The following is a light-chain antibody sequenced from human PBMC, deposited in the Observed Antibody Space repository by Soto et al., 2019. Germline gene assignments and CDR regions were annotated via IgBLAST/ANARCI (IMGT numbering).Light chain of an antibody. CDR3: CSYAGSYPLV. CDR2: DVS. V-gene: IGLV2-11*01. CDR1: SSDVGGYNY. J-gene: IGLJ3*02. Sequence: QSALTQPRSVSGSPGQSVTISCTGTSSDVGGYNYVSWYQQHPGKAPKLMIYDVSKRPSGVPDRFSGSKSGKTASLTISRLQAEDEADYYCCSYAGSYPLVFGGGTKLTVL.